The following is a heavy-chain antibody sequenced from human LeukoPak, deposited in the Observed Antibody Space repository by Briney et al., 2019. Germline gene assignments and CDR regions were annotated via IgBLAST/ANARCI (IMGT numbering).Heavy chain of an antibody. J-gene: IGHJ4*02. CDR3: ARVDGDGYNIPDY. CDR2: INHSGNT. V-gene: IGHV4-34*01. CDR1: GESFSSYY. Sequence: PSETLSLTCAVYGESFSSYYWSWIRQPPGKGLEWIGEINHSGNTNYNPFLKSRVTISVDTSKNQFSLKLSSVTAADTAVYYCARVDGDGYNIPDYWGQGTLVTVSS. D-gene: IGHD5-24*01.